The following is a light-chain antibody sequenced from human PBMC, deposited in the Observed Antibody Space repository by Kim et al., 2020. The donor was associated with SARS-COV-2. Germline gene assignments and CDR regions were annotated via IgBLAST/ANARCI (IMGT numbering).Light chain of an antibody. CDR3: QQYNSLPVT. CDR1: YDIGTY. V-gene: IGKV1-33*01. CDR2: DAS. Sequence: DIQMTQSPSSLSASIGDRVTITCRATYDIGTYVNWYQQKPGKAPQLLIYDASNLERGVPPRFSGSCSGTDFTLIIGRLQPEDIGTYYCQQYNSLPVTFGGGTKVDIK. J-gene: IGKJ4*01.